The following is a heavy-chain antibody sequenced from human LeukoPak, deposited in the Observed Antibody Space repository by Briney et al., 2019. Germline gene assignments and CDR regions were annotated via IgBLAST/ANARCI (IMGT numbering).Heavy chain of an antibody. V-gene: IGHV3-23*01. Sequence: PGGSLRLSCAASGFTFSSYAMSWVRQAPGKGLEWVSAISGSGGSTYYADSVKGRFTISRDNSKDTLYLQMNSLRAEDTAVFYCVKLRGGYYPPVVIDYWGQGTLVTVSS. CDR1: GFTFSSYA. J-gene: IGHJ4*02. D-gene: IGHD3-3*01. CDR2: ISGSGGST. CDR3: VKLRGGYYPPVVIDY.